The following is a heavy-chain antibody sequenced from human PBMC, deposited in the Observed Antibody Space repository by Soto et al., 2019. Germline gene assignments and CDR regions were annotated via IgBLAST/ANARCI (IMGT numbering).Heavy chain of an antibody. V-gene: IGHV1-18*01. Sequence: ASVKVSCKASGYTFTSYCISWVLQAPGQGLEWMGWISAYNGNTNYAQKLQGRVTMTTDTSTSTAYMELRSLRSDDTAVYYCARLAVVVPAAQYAGFDYWGQGTLVTVSS. CDR1: GYTFTSYC. CDR2: ISAYNGNT. D-gene: IGHD2-2*01. J-gene: IGHJ4*02. CDR3: ARLAVVVPAAQYAGFDY.